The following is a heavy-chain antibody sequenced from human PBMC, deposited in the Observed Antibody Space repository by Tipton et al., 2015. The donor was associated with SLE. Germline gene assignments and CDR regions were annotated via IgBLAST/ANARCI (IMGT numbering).Heavy chain of an antibody. Sequence: TLSLTCIFSDGSISSGGYYWSWIRQDPGKGLEWIGYVYYTGNTYYNPSLKRRVTILVETSKNQFSLRLLSVTAADTAVYYCARALGGRCSGGNCYSLFDPWGQGTLVTVSS. CDR1: DGSISSGGYY. CDR3: ARALGGRCSGGNCYSLFDP. CDR2: VYYTGNT. D-gene: IGHD2-15*01. J-gene: IGHJ5*02. V-gene: IGHV4-31*03.